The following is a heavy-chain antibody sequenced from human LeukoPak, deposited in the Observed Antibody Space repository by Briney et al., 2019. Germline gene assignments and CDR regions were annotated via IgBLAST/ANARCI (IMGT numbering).Heavy chain of an antibody. D-gene: IGHD3-22*01. Sequence: SGTLSLTCTISGVFISSSNWWAWVRPSPGKGLEWIGDIYHSGGTNYHPSLKSRVTISVDKSRNQFSLRLSSVTAADTAVYYCAKLYDSNGYYVFEYWGRGTLVNVSP. CDR2: IYHSGGT. V-gene: IGHV4-4*02. CDR3: AKLYDSNGYYVFEY. J-gene: IGHJ4*02. CDR1: GVFISSSNW.